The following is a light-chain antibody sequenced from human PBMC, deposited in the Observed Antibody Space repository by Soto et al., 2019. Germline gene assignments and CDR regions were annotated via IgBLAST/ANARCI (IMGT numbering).Light chain of an antibody. V-gene: IGLV2-14*03. J-gene: IGLJ2*01. CDR3: SSYTSRSTPV. CDR2: DVS. Sequence: QSVLTQPASVSGSPGQSITISCTGTSSDVGTYKYVSWYQQLPGKAPKLMIYDVSNRPSGVSNRFSGSKSGNTASLTISELQAEDEADYYCSSYTSRSTPVFGGGTKLTVL. CDR1: SSDVGTYKY.